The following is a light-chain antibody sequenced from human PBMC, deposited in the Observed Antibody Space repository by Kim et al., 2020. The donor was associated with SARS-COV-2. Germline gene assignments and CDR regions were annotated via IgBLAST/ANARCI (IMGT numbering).Light chain of an antibody. Sequence: QSVLTQPPSVSGAPGQRVTISCTGSNSNIGAGYEVHWYQQLPGTAPKLLISSNINRPSGVPDRFSGSKSGPSASLAITGLQPQDEGDYYCQSYDNTLRGFVFGSGTQLTVL. CDR1: NSNIGAGYE. J-gene: IGLJ1*01. CDR3: QSYDNTLRGFV. V-gene: IGLV1-40*01. CDR2: SNI.